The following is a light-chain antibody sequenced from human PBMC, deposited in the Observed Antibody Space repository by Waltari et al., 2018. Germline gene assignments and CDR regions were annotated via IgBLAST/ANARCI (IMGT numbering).Light chain of an antibody. CDR3: QQYYGTPRT. Sequence: DLVMNQSPDSLAVSLGARATINCRSSQSILCSSNNKNYLAWYQQKPGQPPKLRIYWASARESGVPDRFSGSGSGTDFTLTISSLQAEDVAIYYCQQYYGTPRTFGQGTKVEIK. J-gene: IGKJ1*01. V-gene: IGKV4-1*01. CDR2: WAS. CDR1: QSILCSSNNKNY.